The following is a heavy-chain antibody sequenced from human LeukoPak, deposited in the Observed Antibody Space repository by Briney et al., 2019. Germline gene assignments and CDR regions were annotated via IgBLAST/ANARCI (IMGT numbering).Heavy chain of an antibody. J-gene: IGHJ4*02. CDR1: GFTFSSYW. CDR2: IYREGST. CDR3: TTGHYSRTL. V-gene: IGHV3-66*01. D-gene: IGHD6-13*01. Sequence: GGSLRLSCAASGFTFSSYWMHWVRQAPGKGLEWVSVIYREGSTYYADSVKGRFTISRDNSKNTLYLQMNSLRAEDTAVYYCTTGHYSRTLGGQGTLVIVSS.